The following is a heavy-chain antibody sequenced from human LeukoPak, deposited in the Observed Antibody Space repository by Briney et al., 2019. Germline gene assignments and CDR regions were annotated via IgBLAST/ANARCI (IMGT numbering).Heavy chain of an antibody. CDR1: GYTFIGHY. J-gene: IGHJ3*02. Sequence: EASVKVSCKASGYTFIGHYIHWVRQAPGQGLEWMGWMNPDSGGTNYAQKFQDRVTMNKDTSITTAYMELSRLTSDDTAIHYCARIMEYYDFTPRGFDIWGQGTMVAVSS. CDR3: ARIMEYYDFTPRGFDI. CDR2: MNPDSGGT. D-gene: IGHD3/OR15-3a*01. V-gene: IGHV1-2*02.